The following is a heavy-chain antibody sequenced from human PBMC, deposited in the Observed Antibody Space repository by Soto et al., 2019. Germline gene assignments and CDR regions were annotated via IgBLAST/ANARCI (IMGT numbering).Heavy chain of an antibody. Sequence: QVRLQESGPGVVKPSETLSLTCTVSGGSISSDYWSWIRQPPGKGLEWIGYIYYSGSTNYNPSLKGRVTIAVDTSKNQFSLKLTSVTAADTAVYYCARATRGITNWGQGTLVTVSS. CDR1: GGSISSDY. V-gene: IGHV4-59*01. J-gene: IGHJ4*02. CDR2: IYYSGST. D-gene: IGHD3-10*01. CDR3: ARATRGITN.